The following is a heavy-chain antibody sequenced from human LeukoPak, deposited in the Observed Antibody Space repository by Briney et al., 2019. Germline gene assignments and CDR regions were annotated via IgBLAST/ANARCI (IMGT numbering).Heavy chain of an antibody. V-gene: IGHV3-9*01. D-gene: IGHD2-15*01. CDR1: GFTFDDYG. CDR3: ASRSSVAASGPG. CDR2: ISWNSGSI. Sequence: PGRSLRLSCAASGFTFDDYGMHWVRQTPGKGLEWVSSISWNSGSINYADSVKGRFTISRDNAKNSLYLQMSSLRAEDTALYYCASRSSVAASGPGWGQGTLVTVST. J-gene: IGHJ4*02.